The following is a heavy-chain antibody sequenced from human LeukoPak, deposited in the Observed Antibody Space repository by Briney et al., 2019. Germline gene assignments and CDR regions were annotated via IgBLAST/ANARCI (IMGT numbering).Heavy chain of an antibody. J-gene: IGHJ3*02. CDR3: ARDEQQLHAFDI. Sequence: PSETLSLTCTVSGGSITYNSYYWGWIRQSPGKGLEWIGSLYYTGSTYYNPSLKSRVTISVDTSKNQFSLKLHSVTAADTAVYYCARDEQQLHAFDIWGQGTMVTVSS. V-gene: IGHV4-39*07. D-gene: IGHD6-13*01. CDR2: LYYTGST. CDR1: GGSITYNSYY.